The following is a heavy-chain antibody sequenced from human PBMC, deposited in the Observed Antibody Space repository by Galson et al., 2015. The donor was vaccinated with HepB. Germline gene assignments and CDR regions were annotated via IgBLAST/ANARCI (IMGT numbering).Heavy chain of an antibody. D-gene: IGHD1-26*01. CDR2: IYTSGST. CDR3: ARDPRTSDQNPLGYYYYYMDV. V-gene: IGHV4-4*07. J-gene: IGHJ6*03. Sequence: ETLSLTCKVSGGSISSYYWSWIRQPAGKGLEWIGRIYTSGSTNYNPSLKSRVTMSVDTSKNQFSLKLSSVTAADTAVYYCARDPRTSDQNPLGYYYYYMDVWGKGTTVTVSS. CDR1: GGSISSYY.